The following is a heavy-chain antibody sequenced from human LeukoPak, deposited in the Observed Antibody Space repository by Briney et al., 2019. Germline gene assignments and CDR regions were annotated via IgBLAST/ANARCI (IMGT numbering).Heavy chain of an antibody. Sequence: SETLSLTCTVSGGSISSSSYYWGWIRQPPGKGLEWIGSIYYSGSTYYNPSLKSRVTISVDTSKNQFSLKLSSVTAADTAVCYCARAAEDDSSGYYYLGGYYYYYMDVWGKGTTVTISS. CDR1: GGSISSSSYY. CDR3: ARAAEDDSSGYYYLGGYYYYYMDV. CDR2: IYYSGST. J-gene: IGHJ6*03. V-gene: IGHV4-39*07. D-gene: IGHD3-22*01.